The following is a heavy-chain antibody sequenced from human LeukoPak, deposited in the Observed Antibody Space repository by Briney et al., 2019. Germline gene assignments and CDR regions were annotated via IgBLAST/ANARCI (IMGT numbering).Heavy chain of an antibody. J-gene: IGHJ4*02. V-gene: IGHV4-30-2*01. Sequence: SETLSLTCTVSGGSFSSDDYYWSWIRQPPGKGLEWIGYIYHSGSAYYNPSLKSRVTISVDRSKNQFSLKLSSVTAADTAVYYCARVREAYTNPFFDYWGQGTLVTVSS. CDR3: ARVREAYTNPFFDY. CDR1: GGSFSSDDYY. D-gene: IGHD4-11*01. CDR2: IYHSGSA.